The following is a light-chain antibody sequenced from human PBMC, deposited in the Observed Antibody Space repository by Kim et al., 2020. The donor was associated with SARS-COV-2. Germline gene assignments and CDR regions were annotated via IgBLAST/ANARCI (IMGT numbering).Light chain of an antibody. CDR3: QQFQSYPYT. CDR1: QGISSF. CDR2: AAS. J-gene: IGKJ2*01. Sequence: SASLGDRVTITCRASQGISSFLAWFQQKPGKAPEHLIYAASTLQGGVPSRFSGSGSGTEYSLTITGLQPEDFATYFCQQFQSYPYTFGQGTKLEI. V-gene: IGKV1-9*01.